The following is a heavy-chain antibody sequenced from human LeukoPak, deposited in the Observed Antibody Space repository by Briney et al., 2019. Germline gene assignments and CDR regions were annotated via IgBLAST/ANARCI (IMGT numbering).Heavy chain of an antibody. J-gene: IGHJ5*02. CDR3: ARTQTYYYDSSGYYRQNWFDP. D-gene: IGHD3-22*01. Sequence: GASVKVSCKASGYTFTGYYMHWVRQAPGQGLEWMGWINPDSGGTNYAQKFQGRVTMTRDTSISTAYMELSRLRSDDTAVYYCARTQTYYYDSSGYYRQNWFDPWGQGTLVTVSS. CDR2: INPDSGGT. V-gene: IGHV1-2*02. CDR1: GYTFTGYY.